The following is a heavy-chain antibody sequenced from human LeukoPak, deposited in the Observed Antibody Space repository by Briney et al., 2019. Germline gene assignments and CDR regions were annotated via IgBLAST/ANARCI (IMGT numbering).Heavy chain of an antibody. CDR3: ARGGDYGDFNGMDV. J-gene: IGHJ6*04. V-gene: IGHV3-30*04. D-gene: IGHD4-17*01. CDR2: ISYDGSNT. CDR1: GFTFSSYA. Sequence: HPGGSLRLSCAASGFTFSSYAMHWVRQPPGKGLEWVAAISYDGSNTYYADSVKGRFTISRDNSKSTLYLQMNSLRAEDTAVYYCARGGDYGDFNGMDVWGKGTTVTVSS.